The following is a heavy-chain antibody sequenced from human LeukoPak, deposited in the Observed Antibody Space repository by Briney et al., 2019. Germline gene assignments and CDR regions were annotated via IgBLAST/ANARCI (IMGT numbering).Heavy chain of an antibody. D-gene: IGHD3-22*01. J-gene: IGHJ4*02. Sequence: ASVKVSCQPSGYTFTAKFLHWLRQAPGQGLEWMCGIEPKSGVTVYGQKFRGRVTVTRDTSVSTAYMEVSGLRSDDTAFYYCALENYYDSGGFSKAFDYWGQGTLVTVSS. CDR2: IEPKSGVT. CDR3: ALENYYDSGGFSKAFDY. V-gene: IGHV1-2*02. CDR1: GYTFTAKF.